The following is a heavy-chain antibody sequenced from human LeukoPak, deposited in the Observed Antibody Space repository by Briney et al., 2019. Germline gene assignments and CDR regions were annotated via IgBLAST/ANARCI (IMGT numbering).Heavy chain of an antibody. CDR3: ARVSTVTIGYYYGMDV. CDR2: INPNSGGT. V-gene: IGHV1-2*02. D-gene: IGHD4-17*01. J-gene: IGHJ6*02. Sequence: GASVKVSCTASGYTFTGYYMHWVRQAPGQGLEWMGWINPNSGGTNYAQKFQGRVTMTRDTSISTAYMELSRLRSDDTAVYYCARVSTVTIGYYYGMDVWGQGTTVTVSS. CDR1: GYTFTGYY.